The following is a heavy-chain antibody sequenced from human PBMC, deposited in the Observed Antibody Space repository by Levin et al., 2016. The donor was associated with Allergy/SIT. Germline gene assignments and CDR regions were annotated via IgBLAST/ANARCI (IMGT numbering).Heavy chain of an antibody. CDR1: GGSISSYY. Sequence: GSLRLSCTVSGGSISSYYWSWIRQPPGKGLEWIGYIYYSGSTNYNPSLKSRVTISVDTSKNQFSLNLNSVTAADTAVYYCARFSSIATRALDYWGQGTLVTVSS. CDR3: ARFSSIATRALDY. CDR2: IYYSGST. V-gene: IGHV4-59*01. D-gene: IGHD6-6*01. J-gene: IGHJ4*02.